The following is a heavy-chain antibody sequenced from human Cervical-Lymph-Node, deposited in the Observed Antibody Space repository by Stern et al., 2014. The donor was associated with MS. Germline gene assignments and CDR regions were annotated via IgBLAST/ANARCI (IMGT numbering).Heavy chain of an antibody. CDR3: ARGPSYCGGDCYANWFDP. V-gene: IGHV3-74*02. CDR2: INSEGSST. J-gene: IGHJ5*02. D-gene: IGHD2-21*02. Sequence: EVQLVESGGGLVQPGGSLRLSRAASGFTFSSYWMHWVRQAPGKGLVWVSRINSEGSSTSYADSAKGRFTIFRDNAKKTLKLQINSLRAEDTAVYYCARGPSYCGGDCYANWFDPWGQGTLVTVSS. CDR1: GFTFSSYW.